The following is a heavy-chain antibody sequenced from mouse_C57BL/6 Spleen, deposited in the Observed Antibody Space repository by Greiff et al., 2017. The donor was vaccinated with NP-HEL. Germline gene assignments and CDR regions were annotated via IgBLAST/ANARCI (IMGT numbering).Heavy chain of an antibody. D-gene: IGHD1-3*01. J-gene: IGHJ3*01. CDR1: GFTFSDYG. CDR3: ARRDSSFAY. CDR2: ISSGSSTI. Sequence: EVQVVESGGGLVKPGGSLKLSCAASGFTFSDYGMHWVRQAPEKGLEWVAYISSGSSTIYYADTVKGRFTISRDNAKNNLFLQMTSLRSEDTAMYYCARRDSSFAYWGQGTLVTVSA. V-gene: IGHV5-17*01.